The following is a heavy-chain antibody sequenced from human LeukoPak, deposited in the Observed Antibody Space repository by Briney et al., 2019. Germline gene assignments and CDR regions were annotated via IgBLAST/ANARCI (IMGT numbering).Heavy chain of an antibody. V-gene: IGHV3-23*01. Sequence: AGGSLRLSCAASGFTFSSYAMSWVRQAPGKGLEWVSAISGSGGSTYYADSVKGRFTISRDNSKNTLYLQMNSLRAEDTAVYYCAKGDSSSWYGGGRLDYWGQGTLVTVSS. CDR1: GFTFSSYA. J-gene: IGHJ4*02. D-gene: IGHD6-13*01. CDR2: ISGSGGST. CDR3: AKGDSSSWYGGGRLDY.